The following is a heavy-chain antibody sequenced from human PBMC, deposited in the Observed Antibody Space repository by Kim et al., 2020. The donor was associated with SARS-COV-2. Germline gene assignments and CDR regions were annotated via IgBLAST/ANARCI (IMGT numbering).Heavy chain of an antibody. CDR2: INPNSGGT. J-gene: IGHJ4*02. V-gene: IGHV1-2*02. D-gene: IGHD1-26*01. CDR1: GYTFTDYY. CDR3: GRQGVLGSSHAGD. Sequence: ASVKVSCKASGYTFTDYYMHWVRQAPGQGLEWMGWINPNSGGTNYAQKFQGRVTMTRDTSVSTAYMELSRLRSDDTAVYYCGRQGVLGSSHAGDWGQGTLVTVSS.